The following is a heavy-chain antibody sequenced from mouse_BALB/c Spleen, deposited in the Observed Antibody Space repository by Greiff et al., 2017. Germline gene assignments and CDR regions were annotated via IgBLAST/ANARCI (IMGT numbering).Heavy chain of an antibody. D-gene: IGHD1-1*01. Sequence: VQLQQSGPELVKPGASVKMSCKASGYTFTSYVMHWVKQKPGQGLEWIGYINPYNDGTKYNEKFKGKATLTSDKSSSTAYMELSSLTSEDSAVYYCARRYYYGSRGDAMDYWGQGTSVTVSS. V-gene: IGHV1-14*01. CDR1: GYTFTSYV. J-gene: IGHJ4*01. CDR3: ARRYYYGSRGDAMDY. CDR2: INPYNDGT.